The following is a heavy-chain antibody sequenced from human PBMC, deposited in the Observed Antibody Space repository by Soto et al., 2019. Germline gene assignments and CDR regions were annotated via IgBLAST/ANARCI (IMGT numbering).Heavy chain of an antibody. D-gene: IGHD3-10*01. Sequence: SLRLSCAASGFTFSSYAMSWVRQAPGKGLEWVSAISGSGGSTYYADSVKGRFTISRDNSKNTLYLQMNSLRAEDTAVYYCAKADKYYGSGSYYYYYYYGMDVWGQGTTVTVSS. V-gene: IGHV3-23*01. CDR3: AKADKYYGSGSYYYYYYYGMDV. J-gene: IGHJ6*02. CDR1: GFTFSSYA. CDR2: ISGSGGST.